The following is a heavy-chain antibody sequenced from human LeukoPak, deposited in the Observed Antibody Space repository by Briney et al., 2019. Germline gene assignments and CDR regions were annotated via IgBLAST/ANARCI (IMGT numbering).Heavy chain of an antibody. Sequence: SETLSLTCAVYGGSFSGYYWSWIRQPQGKGLEWIGEINHSGSTNYNPSLKSRVTISVDTSKNQFSLKLSSVTAADTAVYYCARGNPYSNYYDSSGYYGCYFDYWGQGTLVTVSS. CDR1: GGSFSGYY. D-gene: IGHD3-22*01. CDR3: ARGNPYSNYYDSSGYYGCYFDY. V-gene: IGHV4-34*01. CDR2: INHSGST. J-gene: IGHJ4*02.